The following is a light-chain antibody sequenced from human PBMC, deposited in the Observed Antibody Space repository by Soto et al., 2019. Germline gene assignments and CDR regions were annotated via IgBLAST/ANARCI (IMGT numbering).Light chain of an antibody. CDR2: GAS. J-gene: IGKJ2*01. V-gene: IGKV3-20*01. Sequence: EIVLTQSPGTLSLSPGERATLSCRASQSVTSSYLAWYQQKPGQAPRLLIYGASSRATGIPDRFSGSGSGTDFTLTINRLKPEDFAVYYCPQYGSSPRTFGQGTKLEIK. CDR1: QSVTSSY. CDR3: PQYGSSPRT.